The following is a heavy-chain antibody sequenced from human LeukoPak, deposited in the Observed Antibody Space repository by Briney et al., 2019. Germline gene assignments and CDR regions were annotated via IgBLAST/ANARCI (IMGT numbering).Heavy chain of an antibody. D-gene: IGHD1-26*01. CDR3: ARNGRFDNWFDP. V-gene: IGHV1-2*02. CDR1: EYTFTDYY. Sequence: GASVKVSCKASEYTFTDYYIHWVRQAPGQGLEWMGWINLNSGATNYAQKFQGRVTMTTDTSISTAYLDLGRLRTDDTAVYYCARNGRFDNWFDPWGPGTLVAVSS. CDR2: INLNSGAT. J-gene: IGHJ5*02.